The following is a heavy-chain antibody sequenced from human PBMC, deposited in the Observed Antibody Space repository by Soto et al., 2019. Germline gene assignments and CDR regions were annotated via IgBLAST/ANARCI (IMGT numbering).Heavy chain of an antibody. CDR2: IYYSGST. D-gene: IGHD1-7*01. J-gene: IGHJ3*02. V-gene: IGHV4-31*03. Sequence: SETLSLTCTVSGGSISSGGYYWSWIRQHPGKGLEWIGYIYYSGSTYYNPSLKSRVTISVDTSKNQFSLKLSSVTAADTAVYYCAREGGGSITGPSGARDAFDIWGQGTMVTVSS. CDR3: AREGGGSITGPSGARDAFDI. CDR1: GGSISSGGYY.